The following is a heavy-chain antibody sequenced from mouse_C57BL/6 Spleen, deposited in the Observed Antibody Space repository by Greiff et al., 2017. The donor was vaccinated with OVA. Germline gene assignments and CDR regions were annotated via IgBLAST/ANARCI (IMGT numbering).Heavy chain of an antibody. D-gene: IGHD1-1*01. CDR2: INPSSGYT. CDR3: AIGRSLDY. Sequence: QVHVKQSGAELARPGASVKMSCKASGYTFTSYTMHWVKQRPGQGLEWIGYINPSSGYTKYNQKFKDKATLTADKSSSTAYMQLSSLTSEDSAVYYCAIGRSLDYWGQGTTLTVSS. J-gene: IGHJ2*01. V-gene: IGHV1-4*01. CDR1: GYTFTSYT.